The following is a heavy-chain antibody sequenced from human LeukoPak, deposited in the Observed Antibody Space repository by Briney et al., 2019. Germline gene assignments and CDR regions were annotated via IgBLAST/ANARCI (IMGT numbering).Heavy chain of an antibody. CDR2: INHSGST. V-gene: IGHV4-34*01. D-gene: IGHD6-13*01. J-gene: IGHJ2*01. CDR1: GGSFSGYY. Sequence: SETLSLTCAVSGGSFSGYYWSWIRQPPGQGLEWIGEINHSGSTNYNPSLKSRVTISVDTSKNQFSLKLSSVTAADTAVYYCARVYYSSSYDYWYFDLWGRGTLVTVSS. CDR3: ARVYYSSSYDYWYFDL.